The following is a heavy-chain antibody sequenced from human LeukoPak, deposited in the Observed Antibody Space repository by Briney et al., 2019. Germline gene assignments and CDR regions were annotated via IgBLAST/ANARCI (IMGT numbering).Heavy chain of an antibody. CDR2: VYYSKNT. V-gene: IGHV4-39*01. Sequence: SETLSLTCTGSSGSISSSSAYRGWIRQPPGKGLEWIGSVYYSKNTYYNQSLKSRVTISADTSKNQFSLTLSSVSATESAVSYCVSVREFSYGYFDYWGQGTLVAVS. J-gene: IGHJ4*02. D-gene: IGHD5-18*01. CDR3: VSVREFSYGYFDY. CDR1: SGSISSSSAY.